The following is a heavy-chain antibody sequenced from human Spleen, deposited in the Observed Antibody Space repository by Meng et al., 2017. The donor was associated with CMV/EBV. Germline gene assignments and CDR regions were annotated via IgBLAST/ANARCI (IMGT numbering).Heavy chain of an antibody. Sequence: GGSITTYSYYWPWIRQDPGKGLEWIGYISYSGNTYYNPSLTSRLTISMDTSKNQFSLKLTSVTAADVAVYYCARVIEYSIGGGGFDPWGQGTLVTVSS. CDR2: ISYSGNT. J-gene: IGHJ5*02. D-gene: IGHD6-25*01. CDR3: ARVIEYSIGGGGFDP. V-gene: IGHV4-31*02. CDR1: GGSITTYSYY.